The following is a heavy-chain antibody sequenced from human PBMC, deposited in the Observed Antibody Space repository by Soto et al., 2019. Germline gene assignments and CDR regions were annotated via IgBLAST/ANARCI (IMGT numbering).Heavy chain of an antibody. J-gene: IGHJ4*02. CDR1: GFTFSSYW. CDR3: ARDVPKYSSYDFFLAATDY. Sequence: GGSLRLSCAASGFTFSSYWMSWVRQAPGKGLEWVANIKQDGSEKYYVDSVKGRFTISRDNAKNSLYLQMNSLRAEDTAVYYCARDVPKYSSYDFFLAATDYWGQGTLVTVSS. CDR2: IKQDGSEK. D-gene: IGHD5-12*01. V-gene: IGHV3-7*01.